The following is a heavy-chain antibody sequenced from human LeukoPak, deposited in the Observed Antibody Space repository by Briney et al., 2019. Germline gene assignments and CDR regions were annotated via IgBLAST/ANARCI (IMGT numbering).Heavy chain of an antibody. D-gene: IGHD3-3*01. CDR2: IYPGESRI. Sequence: GGALEISFQAFGRGFNYNWIGWGRPMPGKGVGGMGGIYPGESRIRYNPSFRGQVTLSVDKSITTAYLQWSSLKASDTAIYYCACRRFSSPWSHPWGQGTLVTVSS. V-gene: IGHV5-51*01. J-gene: IGHJ5*02. CDR3: ACRRFSSPWSHP. CDR1: GRGFNYNW.